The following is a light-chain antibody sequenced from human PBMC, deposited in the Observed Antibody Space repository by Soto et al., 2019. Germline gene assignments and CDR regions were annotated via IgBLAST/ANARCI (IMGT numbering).Light chain of an antibody. V-gene: IGKV1-39*01. J-gene: IGKJ4*02. Sequence: IQMTQSPSSLSASVGDRVTITCRASQSISSYLNWYQQKPGKAPKLLIYAASSLQSGVPSRFSGSGFGTDFTLTISSLQPEDFATYYCQQSYSTPRFGGGTKVDIK. CDR2: AAS. CDR1: QSISSY. CDR3: QQSYSTPR.